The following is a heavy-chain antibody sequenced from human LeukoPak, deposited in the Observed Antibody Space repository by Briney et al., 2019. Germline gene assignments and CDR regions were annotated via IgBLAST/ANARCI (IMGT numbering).Heavy chain of an antibody. CDR1: GFTFSIYA. Sequence: GGSLRLSCAASGFTFSIYAMSWVRQAPGKGREWVSAISGSGGTAYYADSVKGRFTISRDNSKNTLYLQMNSLRAEDTAVYYCAKKGYYDVSGYYMYYFDHWGQGTLVTVSS. D-gene: IGHD3-22*01. V-gene: IGHV3-23*01. CDR2: ISGSGGTA. CDR3: AKKGYYDVSGYYMYYFDH. J-gene: IGHJ4*02.